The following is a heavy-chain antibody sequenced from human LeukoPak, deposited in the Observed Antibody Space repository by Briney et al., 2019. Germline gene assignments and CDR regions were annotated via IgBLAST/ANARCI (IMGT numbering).Heavy chain of an antibody. CDR1: GGSISSGSYY. D-gene: IGHD6-13*01. CDR2: IYTSGSS. V-gene: IGHV4-61*02. J-gene: IGHJ4*02. Sequence: TSETLSLTCTVSGGSISSGSYYWSWIRQPAGEGLEWIGRIYTSGSSSYNPSLKSRVTISVDTSKNQFSLKLSSVTAADTAVYYCARQAGYSSSWYQGRQIRRGIDEDYWGQGTLVTVSS. CDR3: ARQAGYSSSWYQGRQIRRGIDEDY.